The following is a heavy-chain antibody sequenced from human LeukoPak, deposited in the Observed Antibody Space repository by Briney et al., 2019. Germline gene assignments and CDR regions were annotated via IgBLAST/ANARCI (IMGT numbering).Heavy chain of an antibody. CDR3: AGDMVRGVILRRVLEY. CDR2: INPNSGGT. D-gene: IGHD3-10*01. J-gene: IGHJ4*02. Sequence: ASVKVSCKASGYTFTGYYMHWVRQAPGQGLEWMGWINPNSGGTNYAQKFQGRVTMTRDTSISTAYMELSSLRSDDTAVYYCAGDMVRGVILRRVLEYWGQGTLVTVSS. CDR1: GYTFTGYY. V-gene: IGHV1-2*02.